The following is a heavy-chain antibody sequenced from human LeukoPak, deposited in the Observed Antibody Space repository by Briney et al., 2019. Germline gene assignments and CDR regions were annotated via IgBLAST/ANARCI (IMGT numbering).Heavy chain of an antibody. CDR3: ARDPGGSPDLGPSDAFDI. J-gene: IGHJ3*02. Sequence: GGSLRLSRAASGFTVSSNHMSWVRQAPGKGLEWVSVIFSGGSTLYSDSVKGRFTISRDNSKNTVYLQMNSLRAEDTAVYYCARDPGGSPDLGPSDAFDIWGQGTMVTVSS. CDR1: GFTVSSNH. CDR2: IFSGGST. D-gene: IGHD1-26*01. V-gene: IGHV3-66*01.